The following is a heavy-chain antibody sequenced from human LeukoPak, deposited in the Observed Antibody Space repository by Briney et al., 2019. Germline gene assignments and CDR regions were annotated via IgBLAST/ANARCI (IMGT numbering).Heavy chain of an antibody. Sequence: GASVKVSCKASGYTFTGYYMHWVRQAPGQGLEWMGWINPNSGGTNYAQKFQGRVTMTRDTSISTAYMELSRLRSDDTAVYYCARERVRYCSSTSCYNSPVGYWGQGTLVTVSS. D-gene: IGHD2-2*02. CDR1: GYTFTGYY. CDR2: INPNSGGT. J-gene: IGHJ4*02. CDR3: ARERVRYCSSTSCYNSPVGY. V-gene: IGHV1-2*02.